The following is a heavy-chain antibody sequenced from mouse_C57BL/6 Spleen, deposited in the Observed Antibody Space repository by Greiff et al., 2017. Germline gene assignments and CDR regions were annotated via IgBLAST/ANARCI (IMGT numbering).Heavy chain of an antibody. CDR3: ARGYYGSSYGFAY. CDR1: GYTFTDYN. V-gene: IGHV1-22*01. CDR2: INPNNGGT. D-gene: IGHD1-1*01. J-gene: IGHJ3*01. Sequence: EVKLMESGPELVKPGASVKMSCKASGYTFTDYNMHWVKQSHGKSLEWIGYINPNNGGTSYNQKFKGKATLTVNKSSSTAYMELRSLTSEDSAVYYCARGYYGSSYGFAYWGQGTLVTVSA.